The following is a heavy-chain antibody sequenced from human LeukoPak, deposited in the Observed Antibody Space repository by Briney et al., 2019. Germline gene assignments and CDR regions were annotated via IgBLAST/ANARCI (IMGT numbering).Heavy chain of an antibody. Sequence: PGGSLRLSCAASGFTFDDYAMHWARQAPGKGLEWVSGISWNSGSIGYADSVKGRFTISRDNAKNSLYLQMNSLRAEDTALYYCAKDQQIELTYWYFDLWGRGTLVTVSS. CDR1: GFTFDDYA. CDR3: AKDQQIELTYWYFDL. D-gene: IGHD1-7*01. J-gene: IGHJ2*01. V-gene: IGHV3-9*01. CDR2: ISWNSGSI.